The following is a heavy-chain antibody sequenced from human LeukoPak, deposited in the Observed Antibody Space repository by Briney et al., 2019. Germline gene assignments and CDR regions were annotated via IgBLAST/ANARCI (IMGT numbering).Heavy chain of an antibody. J-gene: IGHJ4*02. V-gene: IGHV1-2*02. CDR2: INPNSGGT. CDR3: ARDWVEIFSWDNWNDARTLDY. D-gene: IGHD1-20*01. Sequence: GASVKVSCKASGYTFTGYYMHWVRQAPGQGLEWMGWINPNSGGTNYAQKFQGRVTMTRDTSISTAYMELSRLRSDDTAVYYCARDWVEIFSWDNWNDARTLDYWGQGTLVTVSS. CDR1: GYTFTGYY.